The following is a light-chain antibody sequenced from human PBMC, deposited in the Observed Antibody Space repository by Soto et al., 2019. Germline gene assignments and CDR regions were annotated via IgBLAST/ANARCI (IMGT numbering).Light chain of an antibody. CDR2: AAS. CDR1: QTISSY. CDR3: QQSYTTLPYT. V-gene: IGKV1-39*01. Sequence: DLQMTQSPSSLSASVGDRVTITCRASQTISSYLNWYQQRPGKAPMLLIHAASTLQGGVPSRFSGSGSGTDFTLTISSLQPEDFATYYCQQSYTTLPYTFGQGTKLEI. J-gene: IGKJ2*01.